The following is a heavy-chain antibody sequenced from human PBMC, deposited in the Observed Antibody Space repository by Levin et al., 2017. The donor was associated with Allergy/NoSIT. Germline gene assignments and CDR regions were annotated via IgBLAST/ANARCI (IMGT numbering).Heavy chain of an antibody. Sequence: ESLKISCTVSGGSISSYYWSWIRQPAGEGLEWIGRIYTGGSTNYNPSLKSRVTMSVDTFKNQCSLRLSSVTAADTAVYYCARGGGGAYQFDPWGQGTLVTVSS. J-gene: IGHJ5*02. CDR2: IYTGGST. V-gene: IGHV4-4*07. CDR1: GGSISSYY. CDR3: ARGGGGAYQFDP. D-gene: IGHD1-26*01.